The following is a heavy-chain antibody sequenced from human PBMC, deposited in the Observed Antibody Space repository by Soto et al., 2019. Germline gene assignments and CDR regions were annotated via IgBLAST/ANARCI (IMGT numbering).Heavy chain of an antibody. J-gene: IGHJ3*02. CDR3: ARGPRVVWVVPTAQRDVFDI. V-gene: IGHV4-34*01. Sequence: QVQLQQWGAGLLKPSETLSLTCAVYGGSFSDFYWNCIRQPPGKGLEWIGEFNHSGSTSYNPSLKSRGTISVDPSKNQISLKLTSVTAADTAVYYCARGPRVVWVVPTAQRDVFDIWGQGTMVTVSS. CDR2: FNHSGST. CDR1: GGSFSDFY. D-gene: IGHD2-2*01.